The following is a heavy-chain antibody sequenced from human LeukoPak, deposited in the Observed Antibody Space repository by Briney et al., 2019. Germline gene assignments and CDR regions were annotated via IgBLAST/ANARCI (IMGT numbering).Heavy chain of an antibody. CDR2: IYHSGST. CDR1: GYSISSGYY. J-gene: IGHJ4*02. V-gene: IGHV4-38-2*01. CDR3: ASHRGYSGYDFDY. D-gene: IGHD5-12*01. Sequence: TSETLSLTCAVSGYSISSGYYWGWIRQPPGNGLEWIGSIYHSGSTYYNPSPKSRVTISVDTPKNQFSLKLSSVTAADTAVYYCASHRGYSGYDFDYWGQGTLVTVSS.